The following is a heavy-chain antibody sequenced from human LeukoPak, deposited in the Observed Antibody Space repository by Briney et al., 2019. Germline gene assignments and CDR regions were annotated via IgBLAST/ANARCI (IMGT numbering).Heavy chain of an antibody. V-gene: IGHV4-34*01. CDR3: ARENVDSSEYHPELTEPFDY. CDR2: INHSGST. Sequence: KSSETLSLTCAVYGGSFSGYYWSWIRQPPGKGLEWIGEINHSGSTNYNPSLKSRVTISVDTSKNQFSLKLSSVTAADTAVYYCARENVDSSEYHPELTEPFDYWGQGTLVTVSS. J-gene: IGHJ4*02. CDR1: GGSFSGYY. D-gene: IGHD6-25*01.